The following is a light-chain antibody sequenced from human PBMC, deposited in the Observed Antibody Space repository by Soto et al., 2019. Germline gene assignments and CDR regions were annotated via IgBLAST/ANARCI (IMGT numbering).Light chain of an antibody. Sequence: EIVLTQSPGTLSLSPGERATLSCRASQSVSSSYLAWYQQKPGQAPRLLIYGASSRATGIPDRFSGSGSGAAFTLTISRLEPDDFAVYYCQQYGSSPGYTFGQGTKLEIK. J-gene: IGKJ2*01. CDR2: GAS. CDR3: QQYGSSPGYT. CDR1: QSVSSSY. V-gene: IGKV3-20*01.